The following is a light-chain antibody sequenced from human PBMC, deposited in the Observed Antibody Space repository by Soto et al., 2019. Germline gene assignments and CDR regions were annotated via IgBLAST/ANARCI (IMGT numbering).Light chain of an antibody. CDR3: QQYGSSPTWT. Sequence: DIVMTQSPDSLAVSLGERATINCKSSQSVLYSSNNKNYLAWYQQKPGQAPRLLIYGASSRATGIPDRFSGSGSGTDFTLTISRLEPEDFAVYYCQQYGSSPTWTFGQGTKVDI. J-gene: IGKJ1*01. CDR1: QSVLYSSNNKNY. CDR2: GAS. V-gene: IGKV4-1*01.